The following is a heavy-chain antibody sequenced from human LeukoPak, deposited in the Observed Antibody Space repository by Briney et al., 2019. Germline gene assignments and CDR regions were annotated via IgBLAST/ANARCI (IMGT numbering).Heavy chain of an antibody. CDR2: MNPNSGNT. V-gene: IGHV1-8*01. D-gene: IGHD3-3*01. Sequence: ASVKVSCKASGYTFTSYDINRVRQATGQGLEWMGWMNPNSGNTGYAQKFQGRVTMTRNTSISTAYMELSSLRSEGTAVYYCASGITIFGVVIIEWGQGTLVTVSS. J-gene: IGHJ4*02. CDR1: GYTFTSYD. CDR3: ASGITIFGVVIIE.